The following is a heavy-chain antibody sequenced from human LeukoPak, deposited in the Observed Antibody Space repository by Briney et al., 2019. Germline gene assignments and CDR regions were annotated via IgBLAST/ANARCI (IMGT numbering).Heavy chain of an antibody. CDR2: INAGNGNT. CDR1: GYTFTNYA. Sequence: VASVKVSCKASGYTFTNYAMHWVRQAPGQRLEWMGWINAGNGNTKYSQGFQGRVTITGDTSASTAYMELRSLRSDDTAVYYCARIFYYYYMDVWGKGTTVTVSS. J-gene: IGHJ6*03. V-gene: IGHV1-3*01. CDR3: ARIFYYYYMDV.